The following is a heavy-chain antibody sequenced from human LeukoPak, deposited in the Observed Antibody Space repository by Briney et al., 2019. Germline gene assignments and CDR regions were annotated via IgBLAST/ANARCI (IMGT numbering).Heavy chain of an antibody. Sequence: PSETLSLTCAVYGGSFSGYYWSWIRQPPGKGLEWIGEINHSGSTNYNPSLKSRVTISVDTSKNQFSLKLSSVTAADTAVYYCARGQLTGYYYMDGWGKGTTVTVSS. J-gene: IGHJ6*03. D-gene: IGHD1-1*01. CDR3: ARGQLTGYYYMDG. CDR1: GGSFSGYY. CDR2: INHSGST. V-gene: IGHV4-34*01.